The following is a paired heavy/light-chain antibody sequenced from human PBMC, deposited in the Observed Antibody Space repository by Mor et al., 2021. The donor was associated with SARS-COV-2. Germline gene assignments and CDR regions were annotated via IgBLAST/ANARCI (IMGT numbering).Light chain of an antibody. Sequence: DVVMTQSPLSLPVTIGQPASISCRSSQSPVHSDGNTYLNWFQQRPGQSPRRLIYKVSNRDSGVPDRFSGSGSDSNFTLKISRVEAEDVGVYYCMQGAHWPRTFGQGTKVEIK. CDR3: MQGAHWPRT. V-gene: IGKV2-30*02. J-gene: IGKJ1*01. CDR1: QSPVHSDGNTY. CDR2: KVS.
Heavy chain of an antibody. CDR3: ARTSSLFDY. Sequence: EVQLLESGGGLVQPGGSLRLSCAASGFTFSSNAMTWVRQAPGMGLEWVSSISTGGSGTYYADSVKGRFTISRDNSRNTLFLQMNSLRADDTAVYYCARTSSLFDYWGQGTLVTVSS. CDR2: ISTGGSGT. V-gene: IGHV3-23*01. J-gene: IGHJ4*02. CDR1: GFTFSSNA. D-gene: IGHD6-6*01.